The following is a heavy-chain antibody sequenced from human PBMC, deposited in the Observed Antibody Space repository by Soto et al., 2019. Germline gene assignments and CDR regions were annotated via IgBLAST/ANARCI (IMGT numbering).Heavy chain of an antibody. CDR2: ISWNGRST. D-gene: IGHD6-13*01. CDR3: ARYYDSTNWYYFDY. Sequence: EVQLVESGGGVVRPGGSLRLSCAASGFTFDDYGMGWVRQAPGKGLEWVSGISWNGRSTGFAESVKGRFTISRDSAKSSLYLQMNSLRAEDTAFYYCARYYDSTNWYYFDYWGQGTLVTVSS. V-gene: IGHV3-20*04. J-gene: IGHJ4*02. CDR1: GFTFDDYG.